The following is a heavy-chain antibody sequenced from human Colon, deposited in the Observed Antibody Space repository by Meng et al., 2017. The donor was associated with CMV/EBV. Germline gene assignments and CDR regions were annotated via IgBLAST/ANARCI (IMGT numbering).Heavy chain of an antibody. CDR2: ISSRSTYI. Sequence: GESLKISCAASGFTFSSYSMNWVRQAPGKGLEWVSSISSRSTYISYGDSVKGRFTVSRDDAKNSLYLQMDSLRAEDTAVYYRARAPGNYLSPYYFDFWGQGTLVTVSS. J-gene: IGHJ4*02. D-gene: IGHD1-14*01. CDR1: GFTFSSYS. V-gene: IGHV3-21*01. CDR3: ARAPGNYLSPYYFDF.